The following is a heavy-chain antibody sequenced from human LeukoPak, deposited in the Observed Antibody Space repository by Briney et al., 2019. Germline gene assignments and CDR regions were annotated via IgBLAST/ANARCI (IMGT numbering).Heavy chain of an antibody. CDR2: IYYSGST. J-gene: IGHJ5*02. D-gene: IGHD2-15*01. CDR1: GGSVSSGSYY. V-gene: IGHV4-61*01. CDR3: AKGYCSGGSCYFGWFDP. Sequence: PSETLSLTCTVSGGSVSSGSYYWSWIRQPPGKGLEWIGYIYYSGSTNYNPSLKSRVTISVDTSKNQFSLKLSSVTAADTAMYYCAKGYCSGGSCYFGWFDPWGQGTLVTVSS.